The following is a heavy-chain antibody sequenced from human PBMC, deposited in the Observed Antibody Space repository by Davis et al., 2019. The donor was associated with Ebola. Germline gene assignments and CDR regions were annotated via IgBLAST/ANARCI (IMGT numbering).Heavy chain of an antibody. J-gene: IGHJ6*02. CDR2: IKKDGSEK. V-gene: IGHV3-7*01. CDR3: VKDQQIPHYYGMEV. Sequence: GESLKISCVASGFAFSGYWMNWVRQVPGKGLEWVAIIKKDGSEKYYVDSVKGRFTISRDNAKNSLYLQMNNLRVEDTAVYYCVKDQQIPHYYGMEVWGQGTTVTVSS. CDR1: GFAFSGYW.